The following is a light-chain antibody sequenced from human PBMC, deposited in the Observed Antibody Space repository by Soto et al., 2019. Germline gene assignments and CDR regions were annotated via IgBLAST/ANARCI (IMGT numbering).Light chain of an antibody. V-gene: IGKV1-5*03. CDR3: QHYNSYSEA. J-gene: IGKJ1*01. Sequence: DIQMTQSPSTLSGLEGDRVTIPCGASQTISSWLAWYQQKPGKAPKLLIYKASTLKSGVPSRFSGSGSGTEFTLTISSLQPDDFATYYCQHYNSYSEAFGQGTKVDIK. CDR1: QTISSW. CDR2: KAS.